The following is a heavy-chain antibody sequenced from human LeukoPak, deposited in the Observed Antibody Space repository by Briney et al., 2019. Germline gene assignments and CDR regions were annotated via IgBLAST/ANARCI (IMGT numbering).Heavy chain of an antibody. J-gene: IGHJ4*02. CDR2: INTDGTT. Sequence: GGSLRLSCAASGFTFSNYWMHWVRQTPGKGLVWVSRINTDGTTRYADSVKVRFTISRDNAKNTLYLQMDSLRAEDTAVYYCARGAGIVGSTTPFDYWGQGALVTVSS. V-gene: IGHV3-74*01. CDR3: ARGAGIVGSTTPFDY. CDR1: GFTFSNYW. D-gene: IGHD1-26*01.